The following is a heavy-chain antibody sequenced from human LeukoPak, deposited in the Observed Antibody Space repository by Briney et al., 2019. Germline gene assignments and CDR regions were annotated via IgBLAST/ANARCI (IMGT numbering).Heavy chain of an antibody. Sequence: PGGSLRLSCAASGFTFSSYWMHWVRQAPGKGLVWVSRINTDGSKTTYADSVKGRFTISRDNAKKSLYVQMNSLRAEDTALYYCARDYFPRTDNYYYMDVWGKGTTVTVSS. J-gene: IGHJ6*03. CDR3: ARDYFPRTDNYYYMDV. V-gene: IGHV3-74*01. CDR2: INTDGSKT. CDR1: GFTFSSYW. D-gene: IGHD1-14*01.